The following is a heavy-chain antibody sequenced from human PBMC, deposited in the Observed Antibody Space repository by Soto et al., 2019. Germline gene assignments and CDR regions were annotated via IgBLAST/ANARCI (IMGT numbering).Heavy chain of an antibody. CDR1: GFTFISYA. CDR2: FSGSGGDT. D-gene: IGHD1-1*01. V-gene: IGHV3-23*01. J-gene: IGHJ4*02. Sequence: GGSLRLSCAASGFTFISYAMSWGRQTPGKGLEWVSLFSGSGGDTYYADSVKGRLTISRDNSKNTLYLQMNSLGAEDTAVYYCAAGTNSDWYTYWGQGTLVTVSS. CDR3: AAGTNSDWYTY.